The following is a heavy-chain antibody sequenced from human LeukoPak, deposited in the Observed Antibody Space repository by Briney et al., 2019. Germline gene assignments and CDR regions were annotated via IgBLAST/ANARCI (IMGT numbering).Heavy chain of an antibody. CDR2: IWNDRSNK. V-gene: IGHV3-33*01. CDR3: AREGLENDAFDI. CDR1: GFTFSSYG. J-gene: IGHJ3*02. Sequence: GGSLRLSCAASGFTFSSYGMHWVRQAPGKGLEWVAVIWNDRSNKYYADSVKGRFTISRDNSKNTLYLQMNSLRAEDTAVYYCAREGLENDAFDIWGQGTMVTVSS.